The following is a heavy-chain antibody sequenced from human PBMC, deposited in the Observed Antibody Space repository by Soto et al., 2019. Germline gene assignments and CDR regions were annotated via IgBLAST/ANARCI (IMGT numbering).Heavy chain of an antibody. Sequence: QVQLVQSGAEVKKPGSSVKVSCKASGGTFSSYAISWVRQAPGQGLEWMGGIIPIFGTANYAQKFQGRVTITADESTSTAYMELSSLRSEDTAVYYCARSMGFGELLPGIQPDRNYYYGMDVWGQGTTVTVSS. CDR3: ARSMGFGELLPGIQPDRNYYYGMDV. J-gene: IGHJ6*02. V-gene: IGHV1-69*01. CDR2: IIPIFGTA. CDR1: GGTFSSYA. D-gene: IGHD3-10*01.